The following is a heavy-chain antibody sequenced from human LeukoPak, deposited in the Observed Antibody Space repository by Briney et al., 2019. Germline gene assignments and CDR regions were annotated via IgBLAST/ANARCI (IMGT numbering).Heavy chain of an antibody. D-gene: IGHD3-16*02. Sequence: GGSLRLSCAASGFTFSSYSMNWVRQAPGKGLEWVSSISSSSSYIYYADSVKGRFTISRDNAKNSLYLQMNSLRAEDTAVYYCARQGIMITFGGVIDHRDFDYWGQGTLVTVSS. J-gene: IGHJ4*02. V-gene: IGHV3-21*01. CDR3: ARQGIMITFGGVIDHRDFDY. CDR2: ISSSSSYI. CDR1: GFTFSSYS.